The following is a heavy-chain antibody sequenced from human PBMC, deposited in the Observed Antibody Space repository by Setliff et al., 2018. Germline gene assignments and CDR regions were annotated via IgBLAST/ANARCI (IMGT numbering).Heavy chain of an antibody. Sequence: SETLSLTCTASGGSISNYYWSWIRQPAGKGLEWIGRIYTSESTNYNPSLKSRVTMSVDTSKNQFSLKLSSVTAADTAVYYCARKGISALSGAFDMWGQGTMVTVSS. CDR3: ARKGISALSGAFDM. D-gene: IGHD1-26*01. CDR2: IYTSEST. V-gene: IGHV4-4*07. CDR1: GGSISNYY. J-gene: IGHJ3*02.